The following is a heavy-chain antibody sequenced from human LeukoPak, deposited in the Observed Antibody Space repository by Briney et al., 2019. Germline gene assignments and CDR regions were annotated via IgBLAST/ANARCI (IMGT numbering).Heavy chain of an antibody. CDR1: GGSISSYY. CDR3: ARVKLYGDYSGPRRDWFDP. Sequence: SETLSLTCTVSGGSISSYYWSWIRQPAGKGLEWIGRIYTSGSTNYNSSLKSRVTMSVDTSKNQFSLKLSSVTAADTAVYYCARVKLYGDYSGPRRDWFDPWGQGTLVTVSS. D-gene: IGHD4-17*01. J-gene: IGHJ5*02. V-gene: IGHV4-4*07. CDR2: IYTSGST.